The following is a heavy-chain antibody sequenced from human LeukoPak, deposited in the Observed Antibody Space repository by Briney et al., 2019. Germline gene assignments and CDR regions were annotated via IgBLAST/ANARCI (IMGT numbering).Heavy chain of an antibody. CDR1: GFTFSSYS. CDR3: AKGYYSGGSCSWFDP. D-gene: IGHD2-15*01. J-gene: IGHJ5*02. V-gene: IGHV3-21*01. CDR2: ISSSSSYI. Sequence: GGSLRLSCAASGFTFSSYSMNWVRQAPGKGLEWVSSISSSSSYIYYADSVKGRFTISRDNAKNSLYLQMNSLRAEDTAVYYCAKGYYSGGSCSWFDPWGQGTLVTVSS.